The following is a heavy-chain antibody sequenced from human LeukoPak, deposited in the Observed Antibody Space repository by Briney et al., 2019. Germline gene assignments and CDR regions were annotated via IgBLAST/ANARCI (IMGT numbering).Heavy chain of an antibody. CDR2: ISWNSGSI. Sequence: PGRSLRLSCAASGFTFDDYAMHWVRQAPGKGLEWVPGISWNSGSIGYADSVKGRFTISRDNAKNPLYLQMNSLRAEDTALYYCAKDYGYYYDSSAQGAFDIWGKGTMVTVSS. J-gene: IGHJ3*02. CDR1: GFTFDDYA. V-gene: IGHV3-9*01. D-gene: IGHD3-22*01. CDR3: AKDYGYYYDSSAQGAFDI.